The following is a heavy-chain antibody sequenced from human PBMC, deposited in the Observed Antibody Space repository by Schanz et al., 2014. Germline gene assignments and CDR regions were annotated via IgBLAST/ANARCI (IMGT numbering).Heavy chain of an antibody. CDR2: VPFDGSQK. J-gene: IGHJ4*02. CDR3: ARESSNDIVLVPGAVFDH. Sequence: VQLLESGGGLVEPGGSLRLSCATSGLTFTSAWMSWVRQAPGKGLEWVAFVPFDGSQKFYADSVKGRFTISRDNSKNTVYLQMNSLRPGDTAVYYCARESSNDIVLVPGAVFDHWGQGILVTVSS. D-gene: IGHD2-2*01. V-gene: IGHV3-30*03. CDR1: GLTFTSAW.